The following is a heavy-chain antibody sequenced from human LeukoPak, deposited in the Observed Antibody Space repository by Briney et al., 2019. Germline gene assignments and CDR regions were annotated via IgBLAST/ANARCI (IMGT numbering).Heavy chain of an antibody. CDR1: DFNFGDYA. D-gene: IGHD6-19*01. CDR2: ITSKAYGGTT. CDR3: ARLTVAGHLGDWFDP. V-gene: IGHV3-49*03. Sequence: PGGSLRLSCTASDFNFGDYAMSWFRQAPGKGLEWVGLITSKAYGGTTEYAASVKGRFTISRDDSKSIAYLQMNSLRAEDTAVYYCARLTVAGHLGDWFDPWGQGTLVTVSS. J-gene: IGHJ5*02.